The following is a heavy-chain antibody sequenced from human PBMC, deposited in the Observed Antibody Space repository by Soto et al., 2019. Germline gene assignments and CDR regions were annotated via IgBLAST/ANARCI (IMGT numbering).Heavy chain of an antibody. Sequence: PGESLKISCKASRYSFTDYWIGWVRQMPGKGLEWMGIIYPGDSDTKYSPSFQGQVTMSADKSISTAYLQWNSLKASDTAMYYCARDGLSSSSSFDYWGQGTLVTVSS. CDR3: ARDGLSSSSSFDY. CDR1: RYSFTDYW. D-gene: IGHD6-6*01. CDR2: IYPGDSDT. J-gene: IGHJ4*02. V-gene: IGHV5-51*01.